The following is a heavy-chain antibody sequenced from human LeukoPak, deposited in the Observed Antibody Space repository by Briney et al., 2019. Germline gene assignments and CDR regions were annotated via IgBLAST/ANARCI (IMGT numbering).Heavy chain of an antibody. V-gene: IGHV1-3*01. CDR3: ARSETDDYVWGSYRMMTFDY. Sequence: ASVTVSCKASGYTFTSYAMHWVRQAPGQRLEWMGWINAGNGNTKYSQKFQGRVTITRDTSASTAYMELSSLRSEDTAVYYCARSETDDYVWGSYRMMTFDYWGQGTLVTVSS. CDR1: GYTFTSYA. J-gene: IGHJ4*02. D-gene: IGHD3-16*02. CDR2: INAGNGNT.